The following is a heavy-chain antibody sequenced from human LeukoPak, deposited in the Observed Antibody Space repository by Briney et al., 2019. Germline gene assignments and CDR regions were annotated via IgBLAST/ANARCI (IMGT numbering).Heavy chain of an antibody. D-gene: IGHD2-2*01. CDR2: INHRGST. J-gene: IGHJ4*02. CDR1: GGSFSGYY. CDR3: ARGLPYIVVVPAAISWFDY. V-gene: IGHV4-34*01. Sequence: SETLSLTCAVYGGSFSGYYWSWIRQPPGKGLEWIGEINHRGSTNYNPSLKSRVTISVDTSKNQFSLKLSSVTAADTAVYYCARGLPYIVVVPAAISWFDYWGQGTLVTVSS.